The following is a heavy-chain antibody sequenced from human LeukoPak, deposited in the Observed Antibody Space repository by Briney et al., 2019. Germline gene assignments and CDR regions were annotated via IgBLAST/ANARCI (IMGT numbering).Heavy chain of an antibody. CDR3: ARHYYGSGSYYPPPNWFDP. V-gene: IGHV4-59*08. D-gene: IGHD3-10*01. J-gene: IGHJ5*02. CDR1: GGSISSYY. Sequence: SETLSLTCTVSGGSISSYYWSWIRQPPGKGLEWIGYIYYSGSTNYNPSLKSRVTISVDTSKNQFSLKLSSVTAADTAVYYCARHYYGSGSYYPPPNWFDPWGQGTLVTVSS. CDR2: IYYSGST.